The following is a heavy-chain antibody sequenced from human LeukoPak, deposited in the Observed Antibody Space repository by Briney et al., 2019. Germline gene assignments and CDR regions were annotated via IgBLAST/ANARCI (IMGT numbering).Heavy chain of an antibody. D-gene: IGHD5-12*01. CDR3: VRLVGGDIDY. CDR1: GGSFSGYY. J-gene: IGHJ4*02. V-gene: IGHV4-34*01. Sequence: SETLSLTCAVYGGSFSGYYWSWIRQPPGKGLEWIGEINHSGSTNYNPSLKSRVTISVDTSKNQFSLELNSVTPEDTAVYYCVRLVGGDIDYWGQGTLVTVSS. CDR2: INHSGST.